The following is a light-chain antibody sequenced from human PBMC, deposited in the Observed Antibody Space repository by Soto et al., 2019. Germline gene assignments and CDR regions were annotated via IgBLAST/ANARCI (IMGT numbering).Light chain of an antibody. Sequence: QSALTQPASVSGSPGQSITISCTGTSSDVGAYNYVSWYQQHPGTAPKLMIYDVSNRPSGISNRFSGSKSGNTASLTISGLQAEDEADYYCSSYTSSTLLFGGGTKLTVL. CDR3: SSYTSSTLL. J-gene: IGLJ2*01. CDR1: SSDVGAYNY. CDR2: DVS. V-gene: IGLV2-14*03.